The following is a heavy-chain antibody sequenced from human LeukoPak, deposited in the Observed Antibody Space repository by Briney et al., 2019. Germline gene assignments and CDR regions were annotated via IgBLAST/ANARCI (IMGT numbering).Heavy chain of an antibody. CDR3: AKENLPHYYDSSGYANWFDP. J-gene: IGHJ5*02. V-gene: IGHV3-7*03. CDR2: INQGGSEK. D-gene: IGHD3-22*01. Sequence: PGGSLRLSCAASGFTFSTYWMHWVRQAPGKGLEWVANINQGGSEKHYVDSVKGRFTISRDNSKNTLYLQMNSLRAEDTAVYYCAKENLPHYYDSSGYANWFDPWGQGTLVTVSS. CDR1: GFTFSTYW.